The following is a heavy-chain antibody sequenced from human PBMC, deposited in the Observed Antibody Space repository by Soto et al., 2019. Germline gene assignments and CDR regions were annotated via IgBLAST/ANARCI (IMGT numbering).Heavy chain of an antibody. D-gene: IGHD6-13*01. J-gene: IGHJ4*02. Sequence: SETLSLTCAVYGGSFSGYYWSWIRQPPGKGLEWIGEINHSGSANYNPSLKSRVTISVDTSKNQFSLKLSSVTAADTAVYYCGRRSRQAAGVYFDYWGQGTLVTVSS. CDR2: INHSGSA. CDR1: GGSFSGYY. CDR3: GRRSRQAAGVYFDY. V-gene: IGHV4-34*01.